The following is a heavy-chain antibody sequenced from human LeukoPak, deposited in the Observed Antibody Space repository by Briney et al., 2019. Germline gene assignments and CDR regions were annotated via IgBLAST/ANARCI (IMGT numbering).Heavy chain of an antibody. CDR2: INPSGGST. CDR1: GYTFTSYY. CDR3: ARHRSRMVRGGDWFDP. D-gene: IGHD3-10*01. V-gene: IGHV1-46*01. Sequence: ASVKVSCKASGYTFTSYYMHWVRQAPGQGLEGMGIINPSGGSTSYAQKFQGRVTMTTDTSTSTAYMELRSLRSGDTAVYYCARHRSRMVRGGDWFDPWGQGTLVTVSS. J-gene: IGHJ5*02.